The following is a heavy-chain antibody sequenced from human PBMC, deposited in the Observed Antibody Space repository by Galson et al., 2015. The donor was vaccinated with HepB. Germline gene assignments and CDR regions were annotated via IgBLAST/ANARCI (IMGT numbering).Heavy chain of an antibody. CDR3: ARLVEDIVATTFDY. J-gene: IGHJ4*02. CDR1: GGSISSSSYY. D-gene: IGHD5-12*01. CDR2: IYYSGST. Sequence: ETLSLTCTVSGGSISSSSYYWGWIRQPPGKGLEWIGSIYYSGSTYYNPSLKSRVTISVDTSKNQFSLKLSSVTAADTAVYYCARLVEDIVATTFDYWGQGTLVTVSS. V-gene: IGHV4-39*01.